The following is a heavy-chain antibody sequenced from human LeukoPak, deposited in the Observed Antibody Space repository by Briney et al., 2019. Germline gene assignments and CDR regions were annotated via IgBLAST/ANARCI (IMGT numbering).Heavy chain of an antibody. J-gene: IGHJ4*02. V-gene: IGHV4-34*01. Sequence: SETPSLTCAVYGGSFSGYYWSWIRQPPGKGLEWIGEINHSGSTNYNPSLKSRVTISVDTSKNQFSLKLSSVTAADTAVYYCARAYYYDSSGYYYGFDYWGQGTLVTVSS. CDR3: ARAYYYDSSGYYYGFDY. CDR1: GGSFSGYY. D-gene: IGHD3-22*01. CDR2: INHSGST.